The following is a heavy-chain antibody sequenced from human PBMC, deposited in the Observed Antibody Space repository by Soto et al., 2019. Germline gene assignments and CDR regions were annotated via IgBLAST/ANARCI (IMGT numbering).Heavy chain of an antibody. V-gene: IGHV1-69*02. J-gene: IGHJ5*02. CDR3: ARGSSSGWYVREGWFDP. Sequence: SAKVSCKASGGTFSSYTISWVRQAPGQGLEWMGRIIPILGIANYAQKFQGRVTITADKSTSTAYMGLSSLRSEDTAVYYCARGSSSGWYVREGWFDPWGQGTLVTVSS. D-gene: IGHD6-19*01. CDR2: IIPILGIA. CDR1: GGTFSSYT.